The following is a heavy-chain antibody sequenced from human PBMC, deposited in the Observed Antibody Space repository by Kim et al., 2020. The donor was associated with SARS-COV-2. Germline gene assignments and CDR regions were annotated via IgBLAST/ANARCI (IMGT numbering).Heavy chain of an antibody. CDR2: INWNGVTT. J-gene: IGHJ2*01. D-gene: IGHD1-26*01. Sequence: GGSLRLSCKVSGFIFNDYVMSWVRQAPGRGLEWISIINWNGVTTTYADSVKGRFRISRDNAENSLYLQMESLRADDTALYYYARNSLPKPHYCFDLWGRGPLVTVSS. CDR3: ARNSLPKPHYCFDL. CDR1: GFIFNDYV. V-gene: IGHV3-20*04.